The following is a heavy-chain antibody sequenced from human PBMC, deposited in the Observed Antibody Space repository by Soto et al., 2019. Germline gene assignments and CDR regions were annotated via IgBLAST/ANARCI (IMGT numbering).Heavy chain of an antibody. J-gene: IGHJ4*02. CDR1: GGSISSGGYY. CDR2: IYYSGST. CDR3: ARGTPFIAAIDY. D-gene: IGHD6-6*01. V-gene: IGHV4-31*03. Sequence: LSLTCTVSGGSISSGGYYWSWIRQHPGKGLEWIGYIYYSGSTYYNPSLKSRVTISVDTSKNQFSLKLSSVAAADTAVYYCARGTPFIAAIDYWGQGTLVTVSS.